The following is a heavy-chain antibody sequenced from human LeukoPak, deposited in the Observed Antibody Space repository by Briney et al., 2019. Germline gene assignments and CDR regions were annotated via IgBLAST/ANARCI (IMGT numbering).Heavy chain of an antibody. CDR1: GFTFGDYA. Sequence: GGSLRLYCTASGFTFGDYAMSWVRQAPGKGLEWVGFIRSKAYGGTTEYAASVKGRFTISRDDSKSIAYLQMNSLKTEDTAVYYCTRVITWFGELSHFDYWGQGTLVTVSS. D-gene: IGHD3-10*01. CDR3: TRVITWFGELSHFDY. V-gene: IGHV3-49*04. CDR2: IRSKAYGGTT. J-gene: IGHJ4*02.